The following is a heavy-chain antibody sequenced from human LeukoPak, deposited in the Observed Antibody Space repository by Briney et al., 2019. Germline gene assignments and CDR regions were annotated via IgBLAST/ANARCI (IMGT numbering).Heavy chain of an antibody. J-gene: IGHJ3*02. D-gene: IGHD3-22*01. V-gene: IGHV1-2*02. CDR2: INPNSGGT. Sequence: ASVKVSCKTSGYTFTGYYMHWVRQAPGQGLEWMGWINPNSGGTNYAQRFQGRVTMTRDTSMSTAYMELSRLRSDDSAVYYCARYFYDSSGSSSDAYDIWGQGTMVTVSS. CDR1: GYTFTGYY. CDR3: ARYFYDSSGSSSDAYDI.